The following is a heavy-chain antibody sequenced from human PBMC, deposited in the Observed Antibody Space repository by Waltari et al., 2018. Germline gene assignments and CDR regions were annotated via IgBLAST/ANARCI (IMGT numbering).Heavy chain of an antibody. Sequence: QVQLVQSGGEMNEPGASVKVSCKASGYTFTGRGINWVRQAPGQGLEWMGWINTQNGSTNYAQNLQGRVTMTADTSTTTAYMELRSLKSDDTAIYYCARTCISAACYMIYWGQGTLVTVSA. CDR3: ARTCISAACYMIY. V-gene: IGHV1-18*01. CDR1: GYTFTGRG. D-gene: IGHD2-2*02. J-gene: IGHJ4*02. CDR2: INTQNGST.